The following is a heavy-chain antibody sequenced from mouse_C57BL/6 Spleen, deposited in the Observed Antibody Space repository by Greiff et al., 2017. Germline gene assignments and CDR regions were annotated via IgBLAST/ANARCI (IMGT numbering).Heavy chain of an antibody. CDR3: TLTGTDYFDY. D-gene: IGHD4-1*01. CDR1: GFNIKDDY. CDR2: IDPENGDT. J-gene: IGHJ2*01. Sequence: EVQLQQSGAELVRPGASVKLSCTASGFNIKDDYMHWVKQRPEQGLEWIGWIDPENGDTEYASKFQGKATITADTSSNTAYLQLSSLTSEDTAVYYCTLTGTDYFDYWGQGTTLTVSS. V-gene: IGHV14-4*01.